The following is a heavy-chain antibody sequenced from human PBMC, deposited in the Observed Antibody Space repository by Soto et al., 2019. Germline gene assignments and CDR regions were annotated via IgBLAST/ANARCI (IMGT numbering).Heavy chain of an antibody. Sequence: GESLKISCKGSGYTFTTYWINWVRQMPGKGLEWMGRIDPSDSYTKYSPSFQGHVITSADKSISTAYLHWSSLKASGTDIYYCARSFDSSSTYGMDVWGQGTTVTVSS. V-gene: IGHV5-10-1*01. CDR2: IDPSDSYT. J-gene: IGHJ6*02. D-gene: IGHD2-2*01. CDR1: GYTFTTYW. CDR3: ARSFDSSSTYGMDV.